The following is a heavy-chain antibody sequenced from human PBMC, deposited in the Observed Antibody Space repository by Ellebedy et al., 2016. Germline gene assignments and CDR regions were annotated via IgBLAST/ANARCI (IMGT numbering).Heavy chain of an antibody. Sequence: GESLKISCAASGFTFSDYYMSWIRQAPGKGLEWVSYISSSGSTIYYADSVKGRFTISRDNAKNSLYLQMNSLRAEDTALYYCAKGDTMVRGPFDYWGQGTLVTVSS. CDR2: ISSSGSTI. CDR3: AKGDTMVRGPFDY. V-gene: IGHV3-11*01. CDR1: GFTFSDYY. D-gene: IGHD3-10*01. J-gene: IGHJ4*02.